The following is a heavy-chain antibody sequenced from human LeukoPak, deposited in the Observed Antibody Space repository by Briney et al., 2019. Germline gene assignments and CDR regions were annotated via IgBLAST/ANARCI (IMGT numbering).Heavy chain of an antibody. CDR1: GGSMSIYY. CDR3: ARDRELGS. J-gene: IGHJ5*02. Sequence: SETLSLTCIVSGGSMSIYYWNWIRQPPGKGLEWIGYIYNGGSTDYNPSLKRRVTISADTSKNQFSLKLTSVTAADTAVYYCARDRELGSWGQGILVTVSS. D-gene: IGHD3-16*01. V-gene: IGHV4-59*01. CDR2: IYNGGST.